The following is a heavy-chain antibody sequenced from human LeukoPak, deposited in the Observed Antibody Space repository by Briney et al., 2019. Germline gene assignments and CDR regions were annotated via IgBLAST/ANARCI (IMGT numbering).Heavy chain of an antibody. Sequence: ASVKVSCKASGYTFTGYYMHWVRQAPGQGLEWMGWINPNSGGTNYAQKFQGRVTMTRDTSISTAYMELSRLRSDDTAVYYCARDPPLWFGELFPYYYYGMDVWGRGTTVTVSS. D-gene: IGHD3-10*01. CDR2: INPNSGGT. CDR3: ARDPPLWFGELFPYYYYGMDV. J-gene: IGHJ6*02. CDR1: GYTFTGYY. V-gene: IGHV1-2*02.